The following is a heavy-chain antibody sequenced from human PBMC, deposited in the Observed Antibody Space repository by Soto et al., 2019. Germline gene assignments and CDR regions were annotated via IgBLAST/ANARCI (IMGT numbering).Heavy chain of an antibody. D-gene: IGHD2-15*01. Sequence: PSETRSLTCTFSVFSILNCFHYLTFIRQHPGKCLEWIGRIFFIGNTHYNPALKIRLTFSLDTAKNQFSLKLTSVTSADTAIYYCERVKYGGMIDLWGKGNLVNVSS. CDR1: VFSILNCFHY. J-gene: IGHJ4*02. CDR2: IFFIGNT. V-gene: IGHV4-31*03. CDR3: ERVKYGGMIDL.